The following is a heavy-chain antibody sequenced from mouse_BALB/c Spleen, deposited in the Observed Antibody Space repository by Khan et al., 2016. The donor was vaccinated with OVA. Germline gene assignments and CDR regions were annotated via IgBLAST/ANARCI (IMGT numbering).Heavy chain of an antibody. V-gene: IGHV1-87*01. J-gene: IGHJ2*01. Sequence: QVQLKQSGTELARPGASVKLSCKASGYTFTSYWMQWVKQRPGQGLEWIGAVYPGDGNTRYTQKFKGKATLTADKSSSTAYIQLSRLASEDSAVYYCARGGITTGYFDYWGQGTTLTVSS. CDR2: VYPGDGNT. D-gene: IGHD1-1*01. CDR3: ARGGITTGYFDY. CDR1: GYTFTSYW.